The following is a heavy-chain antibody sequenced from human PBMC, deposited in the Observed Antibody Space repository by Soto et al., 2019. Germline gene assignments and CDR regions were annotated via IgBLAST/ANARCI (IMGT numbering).Heavy chain of an antibody. CDR3: ARDAGYSYGRTTYYFDY. V-gene: IGHV3-33*01. CDR2: IWYDGSNK. Sequence: GGSLRLSCAASGFTFSSYGMHWVRQAPGKGLEWVAVIWYDGSNKYYADSVKGRFTISRDNSKNTLYLQMNSLRAEDTAVYYCARDAGYSYGRTTYYFDYWGQGTLVTVSS. D-gene: IGHD5-18*01. CDR1: GFTFSSYG. J-gene: IGHJ4*02.